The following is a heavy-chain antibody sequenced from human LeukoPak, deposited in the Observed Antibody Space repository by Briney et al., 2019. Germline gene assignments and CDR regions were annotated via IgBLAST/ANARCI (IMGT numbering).Heavy chain of an antibody. CDR3: ARDYVAAAGTGDY. Sequence: GGSLRLSCAASGFTVSSYSMNWVRQAPGKGLEWVSSISSSSSYIYYADSVKGRFTISRDNAKNSLYLQMNSLRAEDTAVYYCARDYVAAAGTGDYWGQGTLVTVSS. CDR2: ISSSSSYI. J-gene: IGHJ4*02. D-gene: IGHD6-13*01. CDR1: GFTVSSYS. V-gene: IGHV3-21*01.